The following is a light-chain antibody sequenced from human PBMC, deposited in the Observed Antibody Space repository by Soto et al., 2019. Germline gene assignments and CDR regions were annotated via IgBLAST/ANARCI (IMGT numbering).Light chain of an antibody. J-gene: IGKJ4*01. CDR3: KQTNSFPLT. CDR1: QGISSW. V-gene: IGKV1-12*01. Sequence: DIQMTQSPSSVSASVGDRVTITFRASQGISSWLAWYPQKPGKAPKLLIYASSSLQSGAPSRFSCSGSGTDFTLTISSLQPEEVSTDNRKQTNSFPLTFGGGTKVEIK. CDR2: ASS.